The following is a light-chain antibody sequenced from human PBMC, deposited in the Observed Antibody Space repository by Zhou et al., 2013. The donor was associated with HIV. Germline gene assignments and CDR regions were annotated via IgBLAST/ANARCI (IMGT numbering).Light chain of an antibody. CDR1: QGISSY. CDR3: HQYSSYST. Sequence: AIRMTQSPSSFSASTGDRVTITCRASQGISSYLAWYQQKPGKAPKLLIYAASTLQSGVQSRFSGSGSGTDFTLTISCLQSEDFATYYCHQYSSYSTFGPGTKVEI. V-gene: IGKV1-8*01. J-gene: IGKJ3*01. CDR2: AAS.